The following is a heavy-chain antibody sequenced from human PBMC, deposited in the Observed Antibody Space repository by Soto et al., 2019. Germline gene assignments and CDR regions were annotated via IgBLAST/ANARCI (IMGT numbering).Heavy chain of an antibody. CDR3: AKAHGVATIIEDYYDMDV. V-gene: IGHV3-23*01. D-gene: IGHD5-12*01. Sequence: GGSLRLSCAASGFTFSSYAMSWVRQAPGKGLEWVSAISGSGGSTYYADSVKGRFTISRDNSKNTLYLQMNSLRAEDMAVYYCAKAHGVATIIEDYYDMDVWGKGTTVTVSS. CDR2: ISGSGGST. J-gene: IGHJ6*03. CDR1: GFTFSSYA.